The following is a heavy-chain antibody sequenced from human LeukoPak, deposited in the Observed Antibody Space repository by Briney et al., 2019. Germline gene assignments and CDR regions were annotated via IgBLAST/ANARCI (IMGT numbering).Heavy chain of an antibody. CDR3: AKDRLARVSSTTDY. D-gene: IGHD2-2*01. V-gene: IGHV3-43*02. Sequence: PGGSLRLSCAASGFTFDDYAMHWVRQAPGKGLEWVSLISGGGGSTYYADSGKGRFTISRDNSKNSLYLQMNSLRTEDTALYYCAKDRLARVSSTTDYWGQGTLVTVSS. J-gene: IGHJ4*02. CDR1: GFTFDDYA. CDR2: ISGGGGST.